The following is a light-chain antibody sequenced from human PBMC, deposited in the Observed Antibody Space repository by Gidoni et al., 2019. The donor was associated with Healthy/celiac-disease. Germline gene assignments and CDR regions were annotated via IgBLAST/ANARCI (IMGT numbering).Light chain of an antibody. CDR3: QQSYSTPRT. J-gene: IGKJ1*01. Sequence: DIQMTQSPSSLSASVGDRVTITCRASQSISSYLNWYQQKPGKAPKLLIYAASSLHSGVPSRFSGSGSGTDFTLTISSLQPEDFATYYCQQSYSTPRTFXXXTEVEIK. CDR1: QSISSY. CDR2: AAS. V-gene: IGKV1-39*01.